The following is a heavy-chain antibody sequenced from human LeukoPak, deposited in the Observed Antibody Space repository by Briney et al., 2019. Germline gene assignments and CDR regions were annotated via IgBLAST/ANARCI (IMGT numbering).Heavy chain of an antibody. CDR2: IRYDGSNK. D-gene: IGHD6-13*01. J-gene: IGHJ4*02. Sequence: GGSLRLSCAASGFTFSSYGMHWVRQAPGKGLEWVTFIRYDGSNKYYADSVKGRFTISRDNSKNTLHLQMNSLRGEDTAMYYCAKDSSNWSFDYWGQGTLVTVSS. CDR1: GFTFSSYG. V-gene: IGHV3-30*02. CDR3: AKDSSNWSFDY.